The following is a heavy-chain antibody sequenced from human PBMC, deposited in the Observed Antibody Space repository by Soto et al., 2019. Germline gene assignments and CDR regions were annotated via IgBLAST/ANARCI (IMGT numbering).Heavy chain of an antibody. CDR1: GFTFSNYA. CDR3: AKNPTLADSFS. J-gene: IGHJ5*02. CDR2: TSGSGVST. D-gene: IGHD3-3*02. V-gene: IGHV3-23*01. Sequence: EVQLLESGGGLVQSGGSLRLSCAASGFTFSNYAMTWVRQAPGKGLEWVSATSGSGVSTYYADSVKGRFTISRDNSNSTLYLQMNSLRAEDTAIYDCAKNPTLADSFSWGQGTLVTVSS.